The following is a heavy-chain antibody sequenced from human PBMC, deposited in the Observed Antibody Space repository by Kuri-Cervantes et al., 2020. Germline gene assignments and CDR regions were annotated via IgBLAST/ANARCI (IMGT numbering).Heavy chain of an antibody. CDR1: GFTFSSYW. CDR2: INQDGSET. D-gene: IGHD2-2*01. Sequence: GESLKISCTASGFTFSSYWMSWVRQTPGKRLEWVANINQDGSETYYVDSVKGRFTISRDNAKNSLYLQMNNLRGEDTAVYYCARYGYGYARPFDCWGQGFLVTVSS. J-gene: IGHJ4*02. V-gene: IGHV3-7*01. CDR3: ARYGYGYARPFDC.